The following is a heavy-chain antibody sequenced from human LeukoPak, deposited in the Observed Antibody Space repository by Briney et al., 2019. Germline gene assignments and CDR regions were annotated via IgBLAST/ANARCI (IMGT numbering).Heavy chain of an antibody. CDR3: ARGEAVYGHYYYYYMDV. CDR2: IYYSGST. CDR1: GVSISSYY. D-gene: IGHD1-26*01. J-gene: IGHJ6*03. V-gene: IGHV4-59*01. Sequence: SETLSLTCTVSGVSISSYYWSWIRQPPGKGLEWIGYIYYSGSTNYNPSLKSRVTISVDTSKNQFSLKLSSVTAADTAVYYCARGEAVYGHYYYYYMDVWGKGTTVTISS.